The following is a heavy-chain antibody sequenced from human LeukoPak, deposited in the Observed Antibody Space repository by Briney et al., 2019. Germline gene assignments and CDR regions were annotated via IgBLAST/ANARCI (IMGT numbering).Heavy chain of an antibody. CDR1: GFSVSSNY. CDR2: LYSGGNT. D-gene: IGHD1-26*01. CDR3: ARESGDRPGSEGC. J-gene: IGHJ4*02. V-gene: IGHV3-53*01. Sequence: GGSLRLPCAASGFSVSSNYMSWVRQAPGKGLEWVSILYSGGNTYYADSVKGRFTISRDSSKNTLYLQMNSLRAEDTAVYYCARESGDRPGSEGCWGQGTLVTVSS.